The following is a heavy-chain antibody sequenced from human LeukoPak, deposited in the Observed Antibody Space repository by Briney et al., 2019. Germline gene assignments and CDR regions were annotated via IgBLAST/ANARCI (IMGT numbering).Heavy chain of an antibody. Sequence: SDTLSLTCTVSGGSISRYYWSWIRQPPGKGLECIGYIYYSGSTNYNPSLKSRVTISVDTSKNQFSLKLSSVTAADTAVYYCARGGDIVVVSAAIDYYYYYYMDVWGKGTTVTVSS. CDR2: IYYSGST. CDR3: ARGGDIVVVSAAIDYYYYYYMDV. J-gene: IGHJ6*03. D-gene: IGHD2-2*01. CDR1: GGSISRYY. V-gene: IGHV4-59*07.